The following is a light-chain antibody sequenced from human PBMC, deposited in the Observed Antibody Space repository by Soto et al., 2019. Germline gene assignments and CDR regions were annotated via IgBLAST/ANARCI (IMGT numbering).Light chain of an antibody. CDR3: QQYASSPLT. J-gene: IGKJ1*01. Sequence: EIVLTQSPGTLSLFPGERATLSCRASQSVSSSYLAWYQQKPGQSPRLLIYGVSSRATGIPDRFSGSGSATDFTLTISRLEPEDFAVYYCQQYASSPLTFDQGTKVEIK. CDR1: QSVSSSY. V-gene: IGKV3-20*01. CDR2: GVS.